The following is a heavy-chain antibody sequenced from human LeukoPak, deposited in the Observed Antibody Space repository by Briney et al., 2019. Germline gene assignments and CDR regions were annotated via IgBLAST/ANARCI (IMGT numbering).Heavy chain of an antibody. CDR3: AKDGPSLVAIDY. D-gene: IGHD2-15*01. V-gene: IGHV3-30*02. Sequence: GGSLRLSCAASGFTFSNFGMHWVRQAPGKGLEWVAVISYDGSDKYYADSVKGRFTISRDNSKNTLYLQMNSLRAEDTAVYYCAKDGPSLVAIDYWGQGTLVTVSS. CDR1: GFTFSNFG. CDR2: ISYDGSDK. J-gene: IGHJ4*02.